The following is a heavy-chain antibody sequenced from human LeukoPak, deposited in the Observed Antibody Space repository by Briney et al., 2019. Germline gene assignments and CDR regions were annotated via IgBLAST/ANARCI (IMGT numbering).Heavy chain of an antibody. CDR2: IDPVDSHT. V-gene: IGHV5-10-1*01. J-gene: IGHJ4*02. CDR1: GYTFTNNW. D-gene: IGHD1-1*01. Sequence: GESLKISCKGSGYTFTNNWITWVRQMPGRGLEWMGRIDPVDSHTDYNPSFQGHVTISVDKAINTVYLQWGSLKASDTAMYYCARHSQTGAFDYWGQGTLVTVSS. CDR3: ARHSQTGAFDY.